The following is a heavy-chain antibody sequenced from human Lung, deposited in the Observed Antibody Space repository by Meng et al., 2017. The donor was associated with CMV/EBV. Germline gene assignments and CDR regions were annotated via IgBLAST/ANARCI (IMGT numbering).Heavy chain of an antibody. D-gene: IGHD2-2*01. CDR3: ARDEYQLPPTENWCDP. V-gene: IGHV1-2*02. J-gene: IGHJ5*02. CDR1: GYTFTGYY. Sequence: ASVKVSCKASGYTFTGYYMHWVRQAPGQGLEWMGWINPNSGGTNYAQKFQGRVTMTRDTSISTAYMELSRLRSDDTAVYYCARDEYQLPPTENWCDPWGQGTXVTVSS. CDR2: INPNSGGT.